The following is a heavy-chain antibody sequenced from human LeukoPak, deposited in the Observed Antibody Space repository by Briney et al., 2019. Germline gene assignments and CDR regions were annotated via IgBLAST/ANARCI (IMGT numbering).Heavy chain of an antibody. Sequence: SETLSLTCSVSGGSISSTSYYWGWIRQPPGKGLEWIGYIYYSGSTNYNPSLKSRVTISLDTSKNQFSLKLSSVTAADTAVHYCARIVPYNYGYVDKWGQGTLVTVSS. CDR2: IYYSGST. J-gene: IGHJ4*02. V-gene: IGHV4-61*05. CDR3: ARIVPYNYGYVDK. CDR1: GGSISSTSYY. D-gene: IGHD5-18*01.